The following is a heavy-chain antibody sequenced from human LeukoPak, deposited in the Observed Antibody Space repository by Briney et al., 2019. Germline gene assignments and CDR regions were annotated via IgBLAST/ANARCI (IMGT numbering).Heavy chain of an antibody. CDR1: GYIFTSYG. D-gene: IGHD6-13*01. CDR3: ARSGSSSWSSLLDY. Sequence: ASVKVSCKASGYIFTSYGITWVRQAPGQGLEWMGRITTFNDRTVLAEKFRGRVTLNTDTTTAYLTLRKLGSDDTAVYYCARSGSSSWSSLLDYWGQGSLVIVSS. V-gene: IGHV1-18*04. J-gene: IGHJ4*02. CDR2: ITTFNDRT.